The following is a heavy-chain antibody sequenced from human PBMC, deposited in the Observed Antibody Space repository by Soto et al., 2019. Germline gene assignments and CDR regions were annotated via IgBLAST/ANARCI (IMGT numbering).Heavy chain of an antibody. Sequence: ASVKVSCKASGYTFTSYGISWVRQAPGQGLEWMGWISAYNGNTNYAQKLQGRVTMTTDTSTSTAYMELRSLRSDDTAVYYCARVNTWGAVAGTHDYWGQGTLVTVSS. D-gene: IGHD6-19*01. J-gene: IGHJ4*02. CDR3: ARVNTWGAVAGTHDY. CDR1: GYTFTSYG. V-gene: IGHV1-18*01. CDR2: ISAYNGNT.